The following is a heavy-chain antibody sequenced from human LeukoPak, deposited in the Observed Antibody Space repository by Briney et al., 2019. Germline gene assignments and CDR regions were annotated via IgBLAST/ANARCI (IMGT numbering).Heavy chain of an antibody. CDR2: IYYSGST. Sequence: SETLSLTCTVSGGSISSYYWSWIRQPPGKGQEWIGYIYYSGSTNYNPSLKSRVTISVDTSKNQFSLKLSSVTAADTAVYYCARHTLVAASSFDYWGRGTLVTVSS. CDR3: ARHTLVAASSFDY. J-gene: IGHJ4*02. CDR1: GGSISSYY. D-gene: IGHD2-15*01. V-gene: IGHV4-59*08.